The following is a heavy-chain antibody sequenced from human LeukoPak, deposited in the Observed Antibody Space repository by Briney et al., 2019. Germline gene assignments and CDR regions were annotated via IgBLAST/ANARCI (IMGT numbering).Heavy chain of an antibody. CDR2: IYYSGST. CDR3: AGPVAGIRT. CDR1: GGSISSSSYY. J-gene: IGHJ5*02. Sequence: TSETLSLTCTVSGGSISSSSYYWGWIRQPPGKGLEWIGSIYYSGSTYYNPSLKSRVTISVDTSKNQFSLKLSSVTAADTAVYYCAGPVAGIRTWGQGTLVTVSS. D-gene: IGHD6-19*01. V-gene: IGHV4-39*01.